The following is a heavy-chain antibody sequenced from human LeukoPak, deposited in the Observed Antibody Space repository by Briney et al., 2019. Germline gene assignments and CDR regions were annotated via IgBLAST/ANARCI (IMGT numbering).Heavy chain of an antibody. D-gene: IGHD6-19*01. CDR3: AKDRRAGYSSGWYYFDY. V-gene: IGHV3-33*06. J-gene: IGHJ4*02. Sequence: GRSLRLSCAASGFTFSSYGMHWVRQAPGKGLEWVAVIWYDGSNKYYADSVKGRFTISRDNSKNTLYLQMNSLRAEDTAVYYCAKDRRAGYSSGWYYFDYWGQGTLVTVSS. CDR2: IWYDGSNK. CDR1: GFTFSSYG.